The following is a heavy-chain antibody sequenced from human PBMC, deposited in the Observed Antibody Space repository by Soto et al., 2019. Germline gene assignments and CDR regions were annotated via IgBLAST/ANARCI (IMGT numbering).Heavy chain of an antibody. Sequence: EVQLVESGGGLVKPGVSLRLSCTASGFTFSRSAMNWVRQAPGKGLEWVSSVSSDSAYIYYADSVKGRFTISRDNAENSLYLQMNNLRAEDTAVYYCARDRGGGAVDYWGQGTLVTVSS. CDR2: VSSDSAYI. J-gene: IGHJ4*02. CDR1: GFTFSRSA. D-gene: IGHD3-10*01. CDR3: ARDRGGGAVDY. V-gene: IGHV3-21*01.